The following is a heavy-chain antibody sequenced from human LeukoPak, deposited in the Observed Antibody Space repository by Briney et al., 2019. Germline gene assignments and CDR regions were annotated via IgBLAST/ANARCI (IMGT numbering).Heavy chain of an antibody. D-gene: IGHD3-10*01. Sequence: GGSLRLSCAASGFTFSSYSMNWIRQAPGKGLEWVSSISSSTSYIYYADSVKGRFTISRDSSKNTLYLQMNSLRAEDTAVYYCAREGITMVRGAKDYWGQGTLVTVSS. CDR1: GFTFSSYS. CDR3: AREGITMVRGAKDY. CDR2: ISSSTSYI. J-gene: IGHJ4*02. V-gene: IGHV3-21*01.